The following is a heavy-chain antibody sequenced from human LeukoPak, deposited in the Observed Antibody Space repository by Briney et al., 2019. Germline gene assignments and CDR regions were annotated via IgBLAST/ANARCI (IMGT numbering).Heavy chain of an antibody. CDR1: GYSFTSYW. V-gene: IGHV5-51*01. CDR2: IYPGDSDT. CDR3: ARQGYFEQWLPIGSLRDAFDI. D-gene: IGHD6-19*01. Sequence: GESLKISCKGSGYSFTSYWIGWVRQMPGKGLEWMGIIYPGDSDTRYSPSFQGQVTISADKSISTAYLQWSSLKASDTAMYYCARQGYFEQWLPIGSLRDAFDIWGQGTMVTVSS. J-gene: IGHJ3*02.